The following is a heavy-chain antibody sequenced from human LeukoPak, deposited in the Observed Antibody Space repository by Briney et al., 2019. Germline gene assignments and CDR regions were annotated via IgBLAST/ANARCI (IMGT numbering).Heavy chain of an antibody. Sequence: GRSLRLSCAASGFTFDDYAMHWVRQAPGKGLEWVTGISWNSGSIGYADSVKGRFTISRDNAKNSLYLQMNSLRAEDMALYYCAKDKSRFLEWLSFDYWGQGTLVTVSS. CDR3: AKDKSRFLEWLSFDY. D-gene: IGHD3-3*01. V-gene: IGHV3-9*03. CDR2: ISWNSGSI. CDR1: GFTFDDYA. J-gene: IGHJ4*02.